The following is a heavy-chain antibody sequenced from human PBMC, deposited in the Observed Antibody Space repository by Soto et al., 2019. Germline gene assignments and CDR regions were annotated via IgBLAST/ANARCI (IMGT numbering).Heavy chain of an antibody. Sequence: QVQLVESGGGVVQPGRSLRLSCAASGFTFSSYAMHWVRQAPGKGLEWVAVISYDGSNKYYADSVKGRFTISRDNSKNTLYLQMNSLRAEDTAVYYCARDKQLGHSLDYWGQGTLVTVSS. D-gene: IGHD6-6*01. J-gene: IGHJ4*02. CDR2: ISYDGSNK. CDR3: ARDKQLGHSLDY. V-gene: IGHV3-30-3*01. CDR1: GFTFSSYA.